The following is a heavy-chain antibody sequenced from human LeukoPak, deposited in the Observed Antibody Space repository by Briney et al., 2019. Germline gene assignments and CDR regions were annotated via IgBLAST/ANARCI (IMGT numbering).Heavy chain of an antibody. D-gene: IGHD3-9*01. CDR1: GYTLTELS. V-gene: IGHV1-24*01. J-gene: IGHJ4*02. CDR3: ATGRGGGYDILTGYYWDDY. Sequence: ASVKVSCKVSGYTLTELSMHWVRQAPGKGLEWTGGFDPEDGETIYAQKFQGRVTMTEDTSTDTAYMELSSLRSEDTAVYYCATGRGGGYDILTGYYWDDYWGQGTLVTVSS. CDR2: FDPEDGET.